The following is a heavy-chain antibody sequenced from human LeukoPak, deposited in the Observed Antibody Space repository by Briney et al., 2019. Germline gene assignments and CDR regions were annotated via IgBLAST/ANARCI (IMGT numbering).Heavy chain of an antibody. Sequence: SETLSLTCAVSGGSISSSNWWSWVRQPPGKGLEWIGDIYHSGSTNYNPSLKSRVTISVDTSKNQFSLKLSSVTAADTAVYYCARRTMVRGVAYWGQGTLVTVSS. J-gene: IGHJ4*02. CDR3: ARRTMVRGVAY. D-gene: IGHD3-10*01. CDR2: IYHSGST. CDR1: GGSISSSNW. V-gene: IGHV4-4*02.